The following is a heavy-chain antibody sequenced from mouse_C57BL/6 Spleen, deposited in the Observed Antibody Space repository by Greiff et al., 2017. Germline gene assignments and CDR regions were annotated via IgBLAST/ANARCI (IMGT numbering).Heavy chain of an antibody. CDR3: VRHMGPYWYFDV. J-gene: IGHJ1*03. CDR2: IRSKSNNYAT. D-gene: IGHD1-1*02. Sequence: EVNVVESGGGLVQPKGSLKLSCAASGFSFNTYAMNWVRQAPGKGLEWVARIRSKSNNYATYYADSVKDRFTISRDDSESMLYLQMNNLKTEDTAMYYCVRHMGPYWYFDVWGTGTTVTVSS. CDR1: GFSFNTYA. V-gene: IGHV10-1*01.